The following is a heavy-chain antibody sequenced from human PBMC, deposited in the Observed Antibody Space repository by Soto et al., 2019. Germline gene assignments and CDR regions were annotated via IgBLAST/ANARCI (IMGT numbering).Heavy chain of an antibody. CDR1: GCTQTIYF. Sequence: QVQLVQSGAEVKRPGASVRVSCKVSGCTQTIYFIHWLRQAHGQGLEWMGWINSVRGGTNYAQKFQGRVTMTRDTSTTTAFMELSGLRSDDTAVYYCARGGSYYAHWGQGTLVTVSS. V-gene: IGHV1-2*02. D-gene: IGHD1-26*01. CDR2: INSVRGGT. J-gene: IGHJ4*02. CDR3: ARGGSYYAH.